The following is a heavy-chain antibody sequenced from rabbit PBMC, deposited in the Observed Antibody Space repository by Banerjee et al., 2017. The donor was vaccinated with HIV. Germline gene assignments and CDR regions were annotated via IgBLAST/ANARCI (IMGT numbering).Heavy chain of an antibody. Sequence: QSLEESGGDLVKPGASLTLTCTASGFSFSSSYYMYWVRQAPGKGLEWIACIYAGSSGSTYYATWVNGRFTISRSTSLNTVDLKMTSLTAADTATYFCARYGDNRSYWTLWGPGTLVTVS. V-gene: IGHV1S40*01. CDR3: ARYGDNRSYWTL. D-gene: IGHD8-1*01. CDR1: GFSFSSSYY. CDR2: IYAGSSGST. J-gene: IGHJ6*01.